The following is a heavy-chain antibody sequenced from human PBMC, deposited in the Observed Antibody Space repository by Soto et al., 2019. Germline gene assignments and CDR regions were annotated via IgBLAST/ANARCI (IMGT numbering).Heavy chain of an antibody. CDR3: ARDRYDILTGYYTLRYYGMDV. J-gene: IGHJ6*02. Sequence: ASVKVSCKASGYTFTGYYMHWVRQAPGQGLEWMGWINPNSGGTNYAQKFQGWVTTTRDTSISTAYMELSRLRSDDTAVYYCARDRYDILTGYYTLRYYGMDVWGQGTTVTVS. D-gene: IGHD3-9*01. V-gene: IGHV1-2*04. CDR1: GYTFTGYY. CDR2: INPNSGGT.